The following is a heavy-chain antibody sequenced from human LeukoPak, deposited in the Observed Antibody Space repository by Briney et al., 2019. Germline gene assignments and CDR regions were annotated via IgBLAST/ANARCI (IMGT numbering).Heavy chain of an antibody. CDR1: GFTFSRHW. Sequence: QPGGSLRLSCAASGFTFSRHWMHWVRKAPGKGLVWVSRINGDGSNTTYADSVKGRFTISRDNAKNTLYLQMNSLRAEDTAVYHCTRSKNWYSTDAFDIWGQGTMVTVSS. J-gene: IGHJ3*02. D-gene: IGHD1-7*01. CDR3: TRSKNWYSTDAFDI. V-gene: IGHV3-74*03. CDR2: INGDGSNT.